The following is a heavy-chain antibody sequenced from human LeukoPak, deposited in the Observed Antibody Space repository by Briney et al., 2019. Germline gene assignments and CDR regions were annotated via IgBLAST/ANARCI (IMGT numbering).Heavy chain of an antibody. J-gene: IGHJ4*02. D-gene: IGHD2-2*01. CDR1: GGSISSSSYY. Sequence: PSETLSLTCTVSGGSISSSSYYWGWIRQPPGKGLEWIGNIYYIGSTYYNPSLKSRVTISVDTSKNHFSLKLSSVTAAGTAVYYCARLPLVSPGCDYWGQGTLVTVSS. CDR3: ARLPLVSPGCDY. V-gene: IGHV4-39*02. CDR2: IYYIGST.